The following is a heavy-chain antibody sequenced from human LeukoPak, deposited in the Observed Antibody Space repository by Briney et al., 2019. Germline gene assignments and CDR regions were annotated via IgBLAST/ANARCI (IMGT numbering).Heavy chain of an antibody. D-gene: IGHD2-2*01. Sequence: GGSLRLSCAASGFAFSNSWMSWVRQAPGKGLEWVANINHEGGDIHYVDSVKGRFTISRDNAKDSLYLQMNSLRAEDTAVYYCARTKDCSSTSCYGAEFDYWGQGTLVTVSS. CDR1: GFAFSNSW. V-gene: IGHV3-7*01. CDR3: ARTKDCSSTSCYGAEFDY. J-gene: IGHJ4*02. CDR2: INHEGGDI.